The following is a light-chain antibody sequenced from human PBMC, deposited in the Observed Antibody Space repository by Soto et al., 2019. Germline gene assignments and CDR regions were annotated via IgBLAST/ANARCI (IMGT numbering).Light chain of an antibody. CDR2: AAS. CDR1: QGISRW. V-gene: IGKV1-12*01. J-gene: IGKJ5*01. Sequence: DIQMTQSPSSASASVGDSVTITCRASQGISRWLAWYQQKTGKAPKLLIYAASSLQSGVPARFSGSGSGTDFTLTISSLQPEDFATYYCHQANSFPQTVGQGTRLEIK. CDR3: HQANSFPQT.